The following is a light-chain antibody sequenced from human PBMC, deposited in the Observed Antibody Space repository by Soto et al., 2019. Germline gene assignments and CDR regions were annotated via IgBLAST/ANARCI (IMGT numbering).Light chain of an antibody. V-gene: IGLV5-45*01. J-gene: IGLJ3*02. CDR2: YKSDSDK. Sequence: AVVTQPASLSAAPGASVSLTCTLRSGVTVGVYRISWYQQKPGSPPQYLLTYKSDSDKQQGPGVPSRFSGSKDASANAGVLLISGLQSEDEADYYCVLWHGSAWVFGGGTQLTVL. CDR1: SGVTVGVYR. CDR3: VLWHGSAWV.